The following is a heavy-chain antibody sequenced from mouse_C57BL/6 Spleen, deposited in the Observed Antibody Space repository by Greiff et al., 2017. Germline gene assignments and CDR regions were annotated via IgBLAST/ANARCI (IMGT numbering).Heavy chain of an antibody. CDR2: IDPEDGET. V-gene: IGHV14-2*01. CDR1: GFNIKDYY. J-gene: IGHJ1*03. D-gene: IGHD1-1*01. CDR3: AFGSSSWYFNV. Sequence: VQLQQSGAELVKPGASVKLSCTASGFNIKDYYMPWVKQRTEQGLEWIGRIDPEDGETKYAPKFQGKATITADTSSNTAYLQLSSLTSEDTAVYYCAFGSSSWYFNVWGTGTTVTVSS.